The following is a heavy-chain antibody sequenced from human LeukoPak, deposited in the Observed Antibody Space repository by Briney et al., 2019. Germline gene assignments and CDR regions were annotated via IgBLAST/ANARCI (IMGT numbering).Heavy chain of an antibody. CDR2: TTSSGNTV. D-gene: IGHD3-22*01. V-gene: IGHV3-11*04. Sequence: PGGSLRLSCSASGFSFSDYFMGWIRQAPGQGLEWVSSTTSSGNTVYYADSVKGRFTISRDNSKNTLYLQMNSLSAEDTAVYYCAKSRGYYYEKSGPADYWGQGTLVTVSS. CDR1: GFSFSDYF. J-gene: IGHJ4*02. CDR3: AKSRGYYYEKSGPADY.